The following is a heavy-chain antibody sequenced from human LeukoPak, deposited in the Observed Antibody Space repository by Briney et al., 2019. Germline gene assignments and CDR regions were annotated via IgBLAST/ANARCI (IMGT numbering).Heavy chain of an antibody. V-gene: IGHV3-23*01. CDR3: AKLPILRYFDWLGGDYFDY. CDR1: GFTFSSYA. Sequence: GGSLRLSCAASGFTFSSYAMSWVRQAPGKGLEWVSAISGSGGSTYYADSVKGRFTISRDNSKNTLYLQMNSLRAEDTVVYYCAKLPILRYFDWLGGDYFDYWGQGTLVTVSS. J-gene: IGHJ4*02. CDR2: ISGSGGST. D-gene: IGHD3-9*01.